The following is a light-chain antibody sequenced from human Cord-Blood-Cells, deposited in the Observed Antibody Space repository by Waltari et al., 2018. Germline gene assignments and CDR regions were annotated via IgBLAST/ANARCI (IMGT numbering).Light chain of an antibody. J-gene: IGLJ1*01. Sequence: QSALTQPASVSGSPGQSITISCTGTSSDAGGYNYVSSYQQHPGKAPKLMIYDVSNRPSGVSNRFSGSESGNTASLTISGLQAEDEADYYCSSYTSSSTLYVFGTGTKVTVL. CDR1: SSDAGGYNY. CDR3: SSYTSSSTLYV. V-gene: IGLV2-14*01. CDR2: DVS.